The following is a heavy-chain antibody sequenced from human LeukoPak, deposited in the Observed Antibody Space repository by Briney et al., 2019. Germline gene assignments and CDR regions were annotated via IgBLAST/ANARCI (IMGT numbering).Heavy chain of an antibody. CDR1: GXSIXXXSXX. CDR3: ARHLLLWFGAAYFDY. Sequence: SETLSLTCTVSGXSIXXXSXXWXXXRXPXGKGLEXXGSIYYSGSTYYNPSLKSRVTISVDTSKNQFSLKLSSVTAADTAVYYCARHLLLWFGAAYFDYWGQGTLVTVSS. V-gene: IGHV4-39*01. J-gene: IGHJ4*02. CDR2: IYYSGST. D-gene: IGHD3-10*01.